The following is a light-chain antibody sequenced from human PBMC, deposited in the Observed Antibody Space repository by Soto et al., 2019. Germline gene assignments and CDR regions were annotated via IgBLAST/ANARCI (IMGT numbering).Light chain of an antibody. CDR2: SNN. J-gene: IGLJ2*01. V-gene: IGLV1-44*01. CDR3: EAWEDSRIGVL. CDR1: SANIGSYT. Sequence: QSVLTQPPSVSGTPGQRVTISCSGSSANIGSYTVNWYQQLPGTAPKLLIHSNNQRPSGVPDRFSGSKSGTSAYLAISGLESEYEAEYYCEAWEDSRIGVLFGGGTKHTVL.